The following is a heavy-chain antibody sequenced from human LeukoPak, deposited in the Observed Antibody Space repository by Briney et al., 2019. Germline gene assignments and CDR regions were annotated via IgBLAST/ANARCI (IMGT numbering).Heavy chain of an antibody. D-gene: IGHD6-19*01. CDR2: INHSGST. Sequence: MSSETLSLTCAVYGGSFSGYYWSWIRQPPGKGLEWIGEINHSGSTNYNPSLKSRVTISVDTSKNQFSLKLSSVTAADTAVYYCARGLAVAGTDTRLYYYYGMDVWGQGTTVNVSS. J-gene: IGHJ6*02. CDR3: ARGLAVAGTDTRLYYYYGMDV. V-gene: IGHV4-34*01. CDR1: GGSFSGYY.